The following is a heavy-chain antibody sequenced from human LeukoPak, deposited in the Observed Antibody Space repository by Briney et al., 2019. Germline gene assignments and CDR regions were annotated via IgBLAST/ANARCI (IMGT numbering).Heavy chain of an antibody. Sequence: SETLSFTCTVSGGSVTSGNYYWNWIRQPAGKGLEWIGRIYTNGGASYNPSLKSRVTISIDAPKNQFSLKLSSVTAADTAVYYCAREPPGYWGQGILVTVSS. CDR2: IYTNGGA. CDR3: AREPPGY. V-gene: IGHV4-61*02. J-gene: IGHJ4*02. CDR1: GGSVTSGNYY.